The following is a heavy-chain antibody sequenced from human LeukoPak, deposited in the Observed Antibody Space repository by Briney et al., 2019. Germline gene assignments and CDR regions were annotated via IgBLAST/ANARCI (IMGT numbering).Heavy chain of an antibody. CDR3: ARGNSSSWYSLKGYYYYGMDV. V-gene: IGHV4-31*03. D-gene: IGHD6-13*01. J-gene: IGHJ6*02. CDR1: GGSISSGGYY. CDR2: IYYSGST. Sequence: PSQTLSLTCTVSGGSISSGGYYWSWIRQHPGKGLEWIGDIYYSGSTYYNPSLKSRVTISVYTSKNQFSLKLSSVTAADTAVYYCARGNSSSWYSLKGYYYYGMDVWGQGTTVTVSS.